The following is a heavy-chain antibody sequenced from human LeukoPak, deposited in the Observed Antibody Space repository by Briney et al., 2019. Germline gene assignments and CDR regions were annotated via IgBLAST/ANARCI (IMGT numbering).Heavy chain of an antibody. D-gene: IGHD2-15*01. CDR1: VVTLSSYW. V-gene: IGHV3-74*01. J-gene: IGHJ4*02. Sequence: EGSLRLSCVASVVTLSSYWMHWVRQAPRRGLVWVSRINGDGSSTSYADSVKGRFTISRDNAKNTLYLQMNSVRAEDTAVYYCARGVYGSCCGYCGQGTLVTVSS. CDR3: ARGVYGSCCGY. CDR2: INGDGSST.